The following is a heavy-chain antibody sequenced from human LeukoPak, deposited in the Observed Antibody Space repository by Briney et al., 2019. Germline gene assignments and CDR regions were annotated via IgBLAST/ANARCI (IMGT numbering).Heavy chain of an antibody. V-gene: IGHV3-33*01. Sequence: GRSLRLSCAASGFTFSSYGMHWVRQAPGKGLEGVAVIWCDGSNKYYADSVKGRFTISRDNSKNTLYLQMNSLRAEDTAVYYCAREVAVAGRTGYFDLWGRGTLVTVSS. CDR1: GFTFSSYG. CDR3: AREVAVAGRTGYFDL. J-gene: IGHJ2*01. D-gene: IGHD6-19*01. CDR2: IWCDGSNK.